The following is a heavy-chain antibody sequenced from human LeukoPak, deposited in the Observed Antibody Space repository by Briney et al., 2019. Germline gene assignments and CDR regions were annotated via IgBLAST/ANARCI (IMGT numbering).Heavy chain of an antibody. D-gene: IGHD2-15*01. J-gene: IGHJ4*02. CDR3: AKHGPWYSSSTYIDY. Sequence: GGSLRLSCAASGFTFSSYAMSWVRQAPGKGLEWVSAISGSGGSTYYADSVKGRFTISRDNSKNALYLQMNSLRAEDTAVYYCAKHGPWYSSSTYIDYWGQGTLVTVSS. V-gene: IGHV3-23*01. CDR1: GFTFSSYA. CDR2: ISGSGGST.